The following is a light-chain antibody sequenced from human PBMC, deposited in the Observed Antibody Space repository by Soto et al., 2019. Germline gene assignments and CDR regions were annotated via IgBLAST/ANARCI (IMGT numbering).Light chain of an antibody. CDR1: SSNIGNNY. Sequence: QSVLTQPPSVSAAPGQKGTISCSGSSSNIGNNYVSWYQQVPGTAPKLLIYDNYKRPSGIPDRFSGSKSGTSATLGITGLQTGDEADYYCGTWDSSLSAWVFGGGTKLTVL. CDR2: DNY. V-gene: IGLV1-51*01. CDR3: GTWDSSLSAWV. J-gene: IGLJ3*02.